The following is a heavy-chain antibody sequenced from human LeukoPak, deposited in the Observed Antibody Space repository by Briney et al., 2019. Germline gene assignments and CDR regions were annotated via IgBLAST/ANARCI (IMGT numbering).Heavy chain of an antibody. Sequence: PGGSLRLSCAASGFTFGAYAMHWVRQSPGKGLEWVALISYDGNNEWYADSVKGRFTVSRDNSKNTLYLQMNSLRVEDTAVYYCARALYNHGWFPDYFDYWGQGTLVTVSS. J-gene: IGHJ4*02. CDR3: ARALYNHGWFPDYFDY. CDR2: ISYDGNNE. CDR1: GFTFGAYA. V-gene: IGHV3-30*04. D-gene: IGHD6-19*01.